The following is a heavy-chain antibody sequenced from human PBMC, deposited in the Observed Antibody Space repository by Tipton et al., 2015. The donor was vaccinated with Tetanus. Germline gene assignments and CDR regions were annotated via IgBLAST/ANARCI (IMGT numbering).Heavy chain of an antibody. D-gene: IGHD3-3*01. V-gene: IGHV3-7*01. J-gene: IGHJ5*02. Sequence: SLRLSCAASGFTFSSYWMSWVRQAPGKGLEWVANIKQDGSEKYYVDSVKGRFTISRDNAKNSLYLQMNSLRAEDTAVYYCARGSYYDFWSDMGETNWFDPWGQGTLVTVSS. CDR1: GFTFSSYW. CDR2: IKQDGSEK. CDR3: ARGSYYDFWSDMGETNWFDP.